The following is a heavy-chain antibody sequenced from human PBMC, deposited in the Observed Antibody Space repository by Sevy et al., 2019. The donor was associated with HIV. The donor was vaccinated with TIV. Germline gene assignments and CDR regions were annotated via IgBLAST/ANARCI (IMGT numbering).Heavy chain of an antibody. CDR1: GGSFSGYY. CDR3: ARARAATVSNYYYYYYGMDV. Sequence: SETLSLTCAVYGGSFSGYYWSWIRQPPGKGLEWIGEINHSGSTNYNPSLKSRVTISVDTSKNQFSLKLSSVTAADTAVYYCARARAATVSNYYYYYYGMDVWGQGTTVTVSS. CDR2: INHSGST. D-gene: IGHD4-4*01. V-gene: IGHV4-34*01. J-gene: IGHJ6*02.